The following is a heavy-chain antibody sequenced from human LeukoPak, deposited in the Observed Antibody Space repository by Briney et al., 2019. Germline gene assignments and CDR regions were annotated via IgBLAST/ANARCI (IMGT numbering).Heavy chain of an antibody. D-gene: IGHD3-16*02. CDR1: GYSFTTYW. J-gene: IGHJ4*02. CDR3: ARRVWGRYRYYFDY. V-gene: IGHV5-51*01. Sequence: GESLKISCNGSGYSFTTYWIGWVRQMPGKGLEGVWIIYPGDYDTRYSPSFQGQVTISADKSISTAYLQWSSLKASDTAMYYCARRVWGRYRYYFDYWGQGTLVTVSS. CDR2: IYPGDYDT.